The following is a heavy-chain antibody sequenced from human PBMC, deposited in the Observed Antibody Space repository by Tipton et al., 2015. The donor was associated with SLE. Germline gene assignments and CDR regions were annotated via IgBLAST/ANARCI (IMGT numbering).Heavy chain of an antibody. J-gene: IGHJ4*02. CDR2: IYTSGST. Sequence: GLVKPSETLSLTCAVYGGSISGSSSYYWAWIRQSPGKGMEWIGYIYTSGSTNYNPSLKSRVTISVDTSKNQFSLKLSSVTAADTAVYFCARHLGLAGFLDYWGQGTLVTVSS. V-gene: IGHV4-61*05. CDR1: GGSISGSSSYY. CDR3: ARHLGLAGFLDY. D-gene: IGHD6-13*01.